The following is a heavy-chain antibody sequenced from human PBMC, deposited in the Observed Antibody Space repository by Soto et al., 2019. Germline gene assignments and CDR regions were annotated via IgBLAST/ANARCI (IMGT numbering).Heavy chain of an antibody. CDR1: GYTFTNYY. CDR3: ARVYYDFGSGYAYGMDV. V-gene: IGHV1-2*02. J-gene: IGHJ6*02. D-gene: IGHD3-3*01. Sequence: ASVKVSCKASGYTFTNYYMHWVRQAPGQGLEWMGWMNPRSGGTKYAQAFQDRVTMTRDASISTVYMEVSSLRSEDTAVYYCARVYYDFGSGYAYGMDVWGQGTTVTVSS. CDR2: MNPRSGGT.